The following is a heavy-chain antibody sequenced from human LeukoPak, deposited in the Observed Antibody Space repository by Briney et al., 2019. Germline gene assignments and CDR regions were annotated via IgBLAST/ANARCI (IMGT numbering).Heavy chain of an antibody. CDR1: EFTFSSYE. V-gene: IGHV3-48*03. D-gene: IGHD3-9*01. Sequence: SLRLSSASSEFTFSSYEMNWIPQPLGKALELDLYLSSSGSTIYYSDSVKGRFTISRDNAKNSLYLQMNNLRVEDTAVYYCARAPTKFRRDWFDPWGQGTLVTV. J-gene: IGHJ5*02. CDR3: ARAPTKFRRDWFDP. CDR2: LSSSGSTI.